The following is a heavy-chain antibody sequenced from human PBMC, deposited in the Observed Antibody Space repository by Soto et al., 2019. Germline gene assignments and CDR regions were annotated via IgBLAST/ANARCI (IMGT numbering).Heavy chain of an antibody. J-gene: IGHJ6*02. V-gene: IGHV4-59*01. CDR2: IYYSGST. CDR1: GGSISSYY. D-gene: IGHD6-19*01. CDR3: ARGKRGSGWTLGNYYYGLDV. Sequence: PSETLSLTCTVSGGSISSYYWNWIRQPPGKGLDWIGYIYYSGSTNYNPSLKSRVTISVDTSKNQFSLKLSSVTAADTAVYYCARGKRGSGWTLGNYYYGLDVWGQGTTVTVSS.